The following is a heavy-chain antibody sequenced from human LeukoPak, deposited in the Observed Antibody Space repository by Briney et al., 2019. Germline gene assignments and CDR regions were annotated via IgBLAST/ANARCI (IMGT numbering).Heavy chain of an antibody. CDR3: ARDRGYCRGTTCYAYYFDS. J-gene: IGHJ4*02. D-gene: IGHD2-2*01. CDR2: ISSSSSYI. CDR1: GFTFSSYS. Sequence: GGSLRLSCAASGFTFSSYSMNWVRQAPGKGLEWVSSISSSSSYIYYADSVKGRFTISRDNAKNSLYLQMNSLRAEDTAVYYCARDRGYCRGTTCYAYYFDSWGQGTLVTVSS. V-gene: IGHV3-21*01.